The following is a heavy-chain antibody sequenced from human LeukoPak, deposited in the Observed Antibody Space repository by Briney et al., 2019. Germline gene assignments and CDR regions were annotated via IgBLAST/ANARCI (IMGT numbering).Heavy chain of an antibody. CDR2: MNPNSGNT. Sequence: GASVKVSCKASGYTFTSYDINWVRQATGQGLEWMGWMNPNSGNTGYAQKFQGRVTMTRNTSISTAYMELSSVTAADTAVYYCARDTRDYFDYWGQGTLVTVSS. CDR1: GYTFTSYD. CDR3: ARDTRDYFDY. V-gene: IGHV1-8*01. J-gene: IGHJ4*02.